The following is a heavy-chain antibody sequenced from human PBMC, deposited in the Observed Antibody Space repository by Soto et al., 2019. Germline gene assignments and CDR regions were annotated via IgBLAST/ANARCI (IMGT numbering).Heavy chain of an antibody. CDR2: IWYDGSNK. V-gene: IGHV3-33*01. CDR1: GFTFSSYV. D-gene: IGHD1-1*01. CDR3: ARDGVTTGTDYYYYGMAV. Sequence: QVQLVESGGGVVQPGRSLRLSCAASGFTFSSYVMHWVRQAPGKGLEWVAVIWYDGSNKYYADSVKGRFTISRDNSKNTLYLQMNSLSAEDTAVYYCARDGVTTGTDYYYYGMAVWGQGTTVTVSS. J-gene: IGHJ6*02.